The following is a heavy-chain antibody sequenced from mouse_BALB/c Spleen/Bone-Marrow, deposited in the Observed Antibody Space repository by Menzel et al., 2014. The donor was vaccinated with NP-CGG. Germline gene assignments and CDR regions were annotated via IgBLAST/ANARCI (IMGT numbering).Heavy chain of an antibody. CDR2: ISSGGST. V-gene: IGHV5-6-5*01. J-gene: IGHJ2*01. Sequence: DVQLVESGGGLVEPGGSLKLSCAASGFTFSSYAMSWVRQTPEKRLEWVASISSGGSTYYPDSVKGRFTISRDNARNILYLQMSSLRSEDTAMYYCARGGSRGLDYWGQGTTLTVSS. CDR1: GFTFSSYA. CDR3: ARGGSRGLDY.